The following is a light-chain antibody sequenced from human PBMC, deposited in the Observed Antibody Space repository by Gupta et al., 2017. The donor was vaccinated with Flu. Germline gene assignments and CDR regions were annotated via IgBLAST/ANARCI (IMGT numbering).Light chain of an antibody. CDR1: QSISSW. CDR2: KAS. V-gene: IGKV1-5*03. J-gene: IGKJ2*01. CDR3: QQYNNYSPYT. Sequence: DIQMTQSPSTLSASVGDRVTITCRASQSISSWLAWYQQKPGKAPKLLIYKASSLESGVPSRFSGSGSVTEFTLSISSLQPDDFATYYCQQYNNYSPYTFGQGTKLEIK.